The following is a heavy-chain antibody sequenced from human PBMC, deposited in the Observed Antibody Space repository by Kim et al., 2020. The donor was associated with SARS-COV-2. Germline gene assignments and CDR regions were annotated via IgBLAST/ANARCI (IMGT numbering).Heavy chain of an antibody. D-gene: IGHD6-13*01. J-gene: IGHJ1*01. CDR1: GFTFSDYY. V-gene: IGHV3-11*05. CDR2: ISSSSSYT. CDR3: ARDPIAAPGTPDTENFQH. Sequence: GGSLRLSCAASGFTFSDYYMSWIRQAPGKGLEWVSYISSSSSYTNYADSVKGRFTISRDNAKNSLYLQMNSLRAEDTAVYYCARDPIAAPGTPDTENFQHWGQGTLVTVSS.